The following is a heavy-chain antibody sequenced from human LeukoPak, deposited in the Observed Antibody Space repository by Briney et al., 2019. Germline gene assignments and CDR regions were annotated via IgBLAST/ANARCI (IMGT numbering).Heavy chain of an antibody. D-gene: IGHD1-26*01. J-gene: IGHJ4*02. Sequence: GGSLRLSCAASGFTFSTYWMTWVRQAPGKGLEWVANIRENGSEQQYVDSVKGRFTISRDNAKNSLYLQMNSLRAEDTAVYYCARDKIVGATLFDYWGQGTLVTVSS. CDR3: ARDKIVGATLFDY. CDR2: IRENGSEQ. V-gene: IGHV3-7*01. CDR1: GFTFSTYW.